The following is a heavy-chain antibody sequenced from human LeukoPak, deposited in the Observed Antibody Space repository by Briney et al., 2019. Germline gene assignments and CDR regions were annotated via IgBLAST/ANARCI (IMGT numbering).Heavy chain of an antibody. Sequence: GGSLRLSCAASGFTLSNHWMTWVRQVPGKGLEWVSSISSSSSYIYYADSVKGRFTISRDNAKNSLYLQMNSLRAEDTAVYYCARDPPSFQHWGQGTLVTVSS. CDR1: GFTLSNHW. CDR2: ISSSSSYI. CDR3: ARDPPSFQH. V-gene: IGHV3-21*01. J-gene: IGHJ1*01.